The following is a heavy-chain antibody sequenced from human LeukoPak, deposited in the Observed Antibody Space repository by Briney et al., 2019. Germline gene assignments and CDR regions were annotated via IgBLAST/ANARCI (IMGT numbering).Heavy chain of an antibody. V-gene: IGHV3-48*02. J-gene: IGHJ5*02. D-gene: IGHD2-2*01. CDR3: AREGDCSSTSCYRWFDP. CDR1: GFTFSSYS. Sequence: GGSLRLSCAASGFTFSSYSLNWVRQAPGKGLEWVSYISSSSSTIYYADSVKGRFTISRDNAKNSLYLQMNSLRDEDTAVYYCAREGDCSSTSCYRWFDPWGRGTLVTVSS. CDR2: ISSSSSTI.